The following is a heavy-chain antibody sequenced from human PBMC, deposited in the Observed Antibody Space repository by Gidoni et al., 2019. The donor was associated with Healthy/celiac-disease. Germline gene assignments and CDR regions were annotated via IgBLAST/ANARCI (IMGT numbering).Heavy chain of an antibody. CDR2: IYPGDADT. CDR1: GSSFTLYF. J-gene: IGHJ6*02. V-gene: IGHV5-51*01. CDR3: ARHGTQNYGSGSDRYGMDV. D-gene: IGHD3-10*01. Sequence: EVQLVQSGAEVKKPGASLKISCKGSGSSFTLYFIGWVRQMPGKGLEWMGIIYPGDADTRYSPSFQGQVTISADKSISTAYLQWSSLKASDTAMYYCARHGTQNYGSGSDRYGMDVWGQGTTVTVSS.